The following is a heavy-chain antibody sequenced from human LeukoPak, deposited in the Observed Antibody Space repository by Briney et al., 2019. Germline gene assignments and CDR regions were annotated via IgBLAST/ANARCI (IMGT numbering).Heavy chain of an antibody. V-gene: IGHV3-20*01. J-gene: IGHJ3*02. CDR2: INWNGGST. Sequence: GGSLRLSCAASGFTFDDYGMSWVRQAPGKGLEWVSGINWNGGSTGYADSVKGRFTISRDNAKNSLYLQMNSLRAEDTALYHCARELRDIVVVPAAMGDGAFDIWGQGTMVTVSS. CDR3: ARELRDIVVVPAAMGDGAFDI. D-gene: IGHD2-2*01. CDR1: GFTFDDYG.